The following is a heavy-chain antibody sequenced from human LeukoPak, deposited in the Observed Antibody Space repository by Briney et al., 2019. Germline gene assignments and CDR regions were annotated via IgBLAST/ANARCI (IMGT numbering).Heavy chain of an antibody. D-gene: IGHD2/OR15-2a*01. V-gene: IGHV4-59*08. CDR3: ARHPFSSPFDY. CDR1: GGSVSSDY. CDR2: IYHTGNS. J-gene: IGHJ4*02. Sequence: PSETLSLTCTVSGGSVSSDYWSWIRQPPGKGLEWIGYIYHTGNSDYNPSLKSRATISLDTSKNQFSLKLTSVTAADTAVYFCARHPFSSPFDYWGQGTPVTVSS.